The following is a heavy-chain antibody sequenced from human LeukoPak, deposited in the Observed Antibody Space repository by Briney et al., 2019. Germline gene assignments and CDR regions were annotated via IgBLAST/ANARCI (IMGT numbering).Heavy chain of an antibody. CDR2: VYYTGST. CDR3: ASNTGTVFDY. J-gene: IGHJ4*02. CDR1: GDFITAYY. V-gene: IGHV4-59*01. D-gene: IGHD7-27*01. Sequence: SETLSLTCTVSGDFITAYYWSWIWQSPGKGLEWIGYVYYTGSTEYNPSLRSRVTISLEMSKHQFSLDLTSVTAADTAVYYCASNTGTVFDYWGQGALVTVSS.